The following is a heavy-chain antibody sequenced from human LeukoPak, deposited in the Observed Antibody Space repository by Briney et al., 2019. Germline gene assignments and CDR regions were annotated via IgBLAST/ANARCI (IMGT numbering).Heavy chain of an antibody. D-gene: IGHD6-13*01. CDR3: ACRDLTSTWSFP. J-gene: IGHJ5*02. V-gene: IGHV5-51*01. CDR2: IYPGDLRV. Sequence: GESLQISCQGFGSSFTSYWIGWVRQMPGKGMEWMGVIYPGDLRVRYNPSFQGQVTISVDKSINTAYLQWVSLRASDSAMYYCACRDLTSTWSFPWGQGTLVTVSS. CDR1: GSSFTSYW.